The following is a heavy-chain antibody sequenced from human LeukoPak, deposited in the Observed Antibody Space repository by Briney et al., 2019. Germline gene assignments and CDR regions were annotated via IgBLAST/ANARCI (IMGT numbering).Heavy chain of an antibody. CDR2: INHSGST. CDR3: ASHYGDSYFGF. J-gene: IGHJ4*02. D-gene: IGHD4-17*01. Sequence: SETLSLTCAVYGGSFSGYYWSWIRQPPGKGLEWIGEINHSGSTNYNPSLKSRVTISVDTSQNQFSLKLTSLTAADTAVYYCASHYGDSYFGFWGQGTLVTVSS. V-gene: IGHV4-34*01. CDR1: GGSFSGYY.